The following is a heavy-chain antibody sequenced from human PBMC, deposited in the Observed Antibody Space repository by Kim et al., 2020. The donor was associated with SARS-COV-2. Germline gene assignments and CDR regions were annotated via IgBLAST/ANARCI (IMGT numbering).Heavy chain of an antibody. J-gene: IGHJ4*02. V-gene: IGHV1-69*01. Sequence: QKFHGRVTITADESTSTAYMELSSLRAEDTAVYYCARAGSYYYDSGYYEDYWGQGTLVTVSS. D-gene: IGHD3-22*01. CDR3: ARAGSYYYDSGYYEDY.